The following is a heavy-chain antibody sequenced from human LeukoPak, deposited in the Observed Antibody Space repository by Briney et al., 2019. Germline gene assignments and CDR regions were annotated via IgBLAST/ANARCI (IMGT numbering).Heavy chain of an antibody. D-gene: IGHD6-13*01. CDR2: ISSSGSTI. V-gene: IGHV3-11*01. CDR1: GFTFSDYY. J-gene: IGHJ3*02. CDR3: ASIYSSSWYAPGDDAFDI. Sequence: PGGSLRLSCAASGFTFSDYYMSWIRQAPGKGLEWVSYISSSGSTIYYADSVKGRFTISRDNAKNSLYLQMNSLRAEDTAVYYCASIYSSSWYAPGDDAFDIWGQGTMVTVSS.